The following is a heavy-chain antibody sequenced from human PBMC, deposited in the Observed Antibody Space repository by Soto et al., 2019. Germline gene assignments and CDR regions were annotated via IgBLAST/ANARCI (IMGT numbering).Heavy chain of an antibody. CDR1: GHTFTSYL. V-gene: IGHV1-18*01. J-gene: IGHJ6*02. CDR3: ARDGRFLLRYFDWPQGYYYGMDV. CDR2: ISAYNGNT. D-gene: IGHD3-9*01. Sequence: ASVKVSCKASGHTFTSYLISWVRQAPGQGLEWMGWISAYNGNTNYAQKLQGRVTMTTDTSTSTAYMELRSLRSDDTAVYYCARDGRFLLRYFDWPQGYYYGMDVWGQGTTVTVSS.